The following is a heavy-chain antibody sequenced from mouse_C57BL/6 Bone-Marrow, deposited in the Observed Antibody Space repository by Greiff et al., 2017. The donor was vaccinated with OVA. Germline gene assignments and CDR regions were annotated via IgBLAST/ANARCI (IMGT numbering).Heavy chain of an antibody. V-gene: IGHV1-81*01. D-gene: IGHD1-1*01. Sequence: QVQLQHSGAELARPGASVKLSCKASGYTFTSYGISWVKQRTGQGLEWIGEIYPRSGNTYYNEKFKGKATLTADKSSSTAYMELRSLTSEDSAVYFCAREHSSYAMDYWGQGTSVTVSS. J-gene: IGHJ4*01. CDR3: AREHSSYAMDY. CDR2: IYPRSGNT. CDR1: GYTFTSYG.